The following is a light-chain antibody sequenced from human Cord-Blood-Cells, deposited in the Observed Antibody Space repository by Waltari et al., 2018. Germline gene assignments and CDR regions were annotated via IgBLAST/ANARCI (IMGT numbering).Light chain of an antibody. CDR3: QQYGSSPQKYT. CDR2: GAS. CDR1: QSVSSSY. J-gene: IGKJ2*01. V-gene: IGKV3-20*01. Sequence: EIVLTQSPGTLSLSPGERATLSCRASQSVSSSYLAWYQQKPGQTPRLLIYGASSRATGIPDRFSGSGSGTDFTLTISRLEPEDFAVYYCQQYGSSPQKYTFGLGTKLEIK.